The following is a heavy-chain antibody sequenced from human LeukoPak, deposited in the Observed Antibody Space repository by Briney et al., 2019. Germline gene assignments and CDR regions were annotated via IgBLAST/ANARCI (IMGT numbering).Heavy chain of an antibody. Sequence: RSQTLSLTCAISEDSISSNSAAWNWIRQSPSRGLEWLGRTYYRSKWYNDYAVSVKSRITINPDTSKNQFSLQLNSVTPEDTAVYYCARDLAVTNIDLRRYYYMDVWSKGTTVTVSS. D-gene: IGHD4-17*01. CDR2: TYYRSKWYN. V-gene: IGHV6-1*01. J-gene: IGHJ6*03. CDR1: EDSISSNSAA. CDR3: ARDLAVTNIDLRRYYYMDV.